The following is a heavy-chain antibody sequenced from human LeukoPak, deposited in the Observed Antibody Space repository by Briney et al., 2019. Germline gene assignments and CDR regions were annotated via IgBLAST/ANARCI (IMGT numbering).Heavy chain of an antibody. V-gene: IGHV3-21*01. CDR3: ARGYYDSSGSSSGGFVDY. J-gene: IGHJ4*02. CDR1: GFTFSSYS. CDR2: ISSSSSSYI. D-gene: IGHD3-22*01. Sequence: GGSLRLSCAASGFTFSSYSMNWVRQAPGKGLELVSSISSSSSSYIYYADSVKGRFTISRDNAKNSLYLQMNSLRAEDTAVYYCARGYYDSSGSSSGGFVDYWGQGTLVTVSS.